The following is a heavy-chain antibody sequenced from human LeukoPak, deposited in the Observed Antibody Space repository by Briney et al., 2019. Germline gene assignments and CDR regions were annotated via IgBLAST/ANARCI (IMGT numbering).Heavy chain of an antibody. D-gene: IGHD3-22*01. CDR1: GYTFTGYY. Sequence: ASVKVSRKASGYTFTGYYMHWVRQAPGQGLEWMGWINPNSGGTNYAQKFQGRVTMTRDTSISTAYMELSRLRSDDTAVYYCARAPENSGYYYGYWGQGTLVTVSS. V-gene: IGHV1-2*02. CDR3: ARAPENSGYYYGY. J-gene: IGHJ4*02. CDR2: INPNSGGT.